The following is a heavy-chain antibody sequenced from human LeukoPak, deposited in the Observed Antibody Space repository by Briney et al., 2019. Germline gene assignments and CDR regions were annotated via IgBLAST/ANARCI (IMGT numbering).Heavy chain of an antibody. CDR2: IGNNGGGI. CDR1: GFTFTSYT. V-gene: IGHV3-23*01. D-gene: IGHD2-15*01. Sequence: GGSLRLSCAASGFTFTSYTMYWVRQAPGKGLEWVSIIGNNGGGIHYADSVRGRFTISRDNSKNTLCLQMNSLRAEDTAVYYCAKQLGYCSDGSCYFPYWGQGTLVTVSS. CDR3: AKQLGYCSDGSCYFPY. J-gene: IGHJ4*02.